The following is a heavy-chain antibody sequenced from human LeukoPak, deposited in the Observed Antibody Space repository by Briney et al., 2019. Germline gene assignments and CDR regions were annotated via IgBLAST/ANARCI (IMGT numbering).Heavy chain of an antibody. D-gene: IGHD2/OR15-2a*01. CDR3: AIEEYDFLL. V-gene: IGHV1-2*02. CDR1: GYTVTDYY. CDR2: INPKSGGT. J-gene: IGHJ4*02. Sequence: ASVKVSYKASGYTVTDYYIHCVRQAPGQGLEWMGWINPKSGGTNYAQKFQGRVTMTRDTSIHTAYMELSRLRSDDTAVYYCAIEEYDFLLWRQGTLVTVSS.